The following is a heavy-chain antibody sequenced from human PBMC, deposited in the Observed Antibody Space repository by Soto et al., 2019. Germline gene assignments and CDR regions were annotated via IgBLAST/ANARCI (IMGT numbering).Heavy chain of an antibody. CDR2: VYYSGST. D-gene: IGHD5-18*01. V-gene: IGHV4-61*08. Sequence: QVQLQESGPGLVKTSETLSLTCTVFGGSVSSGDYYWSWMRQPPGKGLEWIGYVYYSGSTNYKPSLKSRFTISVDTSKNQFSLKLSSVTAGDTAVYYCARIPVDTYMIYWFDPWGQGTLVTVSS. CDR3: ARIPVDTYMIYWFDP. J-gene: IGHJ5*02. CDR1: GGSVSSGDYY.